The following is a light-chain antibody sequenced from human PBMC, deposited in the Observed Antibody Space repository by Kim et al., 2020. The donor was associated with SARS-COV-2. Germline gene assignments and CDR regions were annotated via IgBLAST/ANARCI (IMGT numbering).Light chain of an antibody. CDR1: SRRSSY. J-gene: IGLJ2*01. CDR3: NSRDSNDNVV. V-gene: IGLV3-19*01. Sequence: ALGQTVRITCQGDSRRSSYATWYQQKPGQAPILVIYGKNNRPSGIPALFSCSSSGNAASLTITWTQAGDEADYYCNSRDSNDNVVFGGGTQLTVL. CDR2: GKN.